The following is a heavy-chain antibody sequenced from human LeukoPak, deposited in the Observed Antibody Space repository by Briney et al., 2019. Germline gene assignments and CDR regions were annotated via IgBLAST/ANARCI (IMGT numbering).Heavy chain of an antibody. J-gene: IGHJ3*02. CDR2: VRYDGSNK. V-gene: IGHV3-30*02. CDR3: AKDVTVTKVGAFDI. D-gene: IGHD4-17*01. Sequence: GGSLRLSCAASGFTFSSYGMHWVRQAPGKGLEWVAFVRYDGSNKYYADSVKGRFTISRDNSKNTLYLQMNSLRAEDTAVYYCAKDVTVTKVGAFDIWGQGTMVTVSS. CDR1: GFTFSSYG.